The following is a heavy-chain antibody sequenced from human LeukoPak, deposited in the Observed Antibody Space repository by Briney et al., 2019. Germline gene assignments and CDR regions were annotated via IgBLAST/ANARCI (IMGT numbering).Heavy chain of an antibody. CDR1: GGSISSYY. V-gene: IGHV4-59*12. CDR2: IYYSGST. CDR3: ARGIAAARSMGYCYYMDV. J-gene: IGHJ6*03. Sequence: SETLSLTCTVSGGSISSYYWSWIRQPPGKGLEWIGYIYYSGSTNYNPSLKSRVTLSVDTSKNQFSLNLNSVTAADTAVYYCARGIAAARSMGYCYYMDVWGSGTTVTVSS. D-gene: IGHD6-13*01.